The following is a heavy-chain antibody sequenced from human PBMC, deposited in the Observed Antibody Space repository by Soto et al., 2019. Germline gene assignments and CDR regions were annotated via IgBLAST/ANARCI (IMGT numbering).Heavy chain of an antibody. CDR3: ARVDGDSDSSGPTFDY. Sequence: PSETLSLTCTVSGGSISSGGYYWSWIRQHPGKGLEWIGYIYYSGSTYYNPSLKSRVTISVDTSKNQFSLKLSSVTAADTAVYYCARVDGDSDSSGPTFDYWGQGTLVTVSS. V-gene: IGHV4-31*03. CDR1: GGSISSGGYY. J-gene: IGHJ4*02. D-gene: IGHD3-22*01. CDR2: IYYSGST.